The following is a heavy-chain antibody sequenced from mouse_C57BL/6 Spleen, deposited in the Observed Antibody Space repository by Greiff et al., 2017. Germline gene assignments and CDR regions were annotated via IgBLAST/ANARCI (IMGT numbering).Heavy chain of an antibody. CDR2: ISYDGSN. D-gene: IGHD1-1*01. CDR3: ARSRDYYGPYYFDY. Sequence: EVQLQQSGPGLVKPSQSLSLTCSVTGYSITSGYYWNWIRQFPGNKLEWMGYISYDGSNNYNPSLKNRISITRDTSKNQFFLKLNSVTTEDTATYYCARSRDYYGPYYFDYWGQGTTLTVSS. CDR1: GYSITSGYY. V-gene: IGHV3-6*01. J-gene: IGHJ2*01.